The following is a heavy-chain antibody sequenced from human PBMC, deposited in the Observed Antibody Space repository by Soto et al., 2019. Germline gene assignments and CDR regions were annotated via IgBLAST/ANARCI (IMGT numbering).Heavy chain of an antibody. J-gene: IGHJ4*02. CDR1: GFAFSSYA. CDR2: ISGSGGST. Sequence: EVQLLESGGGLVQPGASLRLSCAASGFAFSSYAMRWVRQAPVKGLEWVSAISGSGGSTYYADSVKGRFTISSDNSKNTLYLQMNSLRAEDTAVYYCARRGSGSYFDYWGQGTLVTVSS. V-gene: IGHV3-23*01. D-gene: IGHD1-26*01. CDR3: ARRGSGSYFDY.